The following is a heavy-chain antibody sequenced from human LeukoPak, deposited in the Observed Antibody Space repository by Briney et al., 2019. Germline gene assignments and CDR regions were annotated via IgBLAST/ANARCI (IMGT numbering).Heavy chain of an antibody. V-gene: IGHV3-30*02. D-gene: IGHD2-15*01. CDR2: IRYDGSNK. CDR3: ARDLDIVVVVAATGLGY. J-gene: IGHJ4*02. Sequence: GGSLRLSCAASGFTFSSYGMHWVRQAPGKGLEWVAFIRYDGSNKYYADSVKGRFTISRDNAKNSLYLQMNSLRAEDTAVYYCARDLDIVVVVAATGLGYWGQGTLVTVSS. CDR1: GFTFSSYG.